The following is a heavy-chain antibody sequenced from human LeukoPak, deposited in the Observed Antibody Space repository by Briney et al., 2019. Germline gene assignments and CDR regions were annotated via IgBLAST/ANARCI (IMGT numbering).Heavy chain of an antibody. Sequence: SQTLSLTCTVSGGSISSGGYYWSWIRQPPGKGLEWIGYIYHSGSTYYNPSLKSRVTISVDRSKNQFSLKLSSVTAADTAVYYCATLTHQYSSSWLYYDYWGQGTLVTVSS. CDR3: ATLTHQYSSSWLYYDY. V-gene: IGHV4-30-2*02. CDR2: IYHSGST. CDR1: GGSISSGGYY. J-gene: IGHJ4*02. D-gene: IGHD6-13*01.